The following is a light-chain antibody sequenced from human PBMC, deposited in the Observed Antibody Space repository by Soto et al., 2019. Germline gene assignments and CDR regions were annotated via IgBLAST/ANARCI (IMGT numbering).Light chain of an antibody. J-gene: IGKJ2*01. CDR1: QSVSSN. CDR2: SAS. Sequence: EIVMTQSPATLSVSPGERATLSCRASQSVSSNLAWYQQKPGQAPRLLIYSASTRATAIPARFSGSGSGTQFTLTISSLQSEDFAIYSCPQNYNWPPYTFGQGTKLDIK. CDR3: PQNYNWPPYT. V-gene: IGKV3-15*01.